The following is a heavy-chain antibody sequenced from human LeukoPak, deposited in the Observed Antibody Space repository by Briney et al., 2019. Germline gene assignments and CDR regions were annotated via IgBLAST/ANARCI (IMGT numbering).Heavy chain of an antibody. Sequence: GGSLRLSCAASGFTFSSYSMNWVRQAPGKGLEWVANIKQDGSEKYYVDSVKGRLIISRDNAKNSLYLQMNSLRAEDTAVYYCTRDQTYYYGSRTYSYMDVWGKGTTVTVSS. CDR2: IKQDGSEK. D-gene: IGHD3-10*01. J-gene: IGHJ6*03. V-gene: IGHV3-7*01. CDR3: TRDQTYYYGSRTYSYMDV. CDR1: GFTFSSYS.